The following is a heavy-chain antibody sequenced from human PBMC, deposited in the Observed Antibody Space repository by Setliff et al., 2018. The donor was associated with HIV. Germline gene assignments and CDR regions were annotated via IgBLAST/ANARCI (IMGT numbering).Heavy chain of an antibody. Sequence: GGSLRLSCVGSGFNIEEYAMAWVRQVPGKGLEWVSSISWNTFNIAYADSVKGRFTISRDNAKNSLYLQMNSLRDEDTALYYCAKEGRVTTAFDLWGQGTLVTVSS. CDR2: ISWNTFNI. CDR3: AKEGRVTTAFDL. D-gene: IGHD1-1*01. J-gene: IGHJ5*02. V-gene: IGHV3-9*01. CDR1: GFNIEEYA.